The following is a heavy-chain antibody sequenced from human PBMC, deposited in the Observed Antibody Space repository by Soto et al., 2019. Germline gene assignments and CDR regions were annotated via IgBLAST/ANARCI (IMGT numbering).Heavy chain of an antibody. V-gene: IGHV4-4*07. CDR3: AGDEGYYYSGVDA. CDR2: IYPSGNT. CDR1: GGSISSYY. Sequence: SETLSLTCAVSGGSISSYYWSWIRQTAGKGLEWIGRIYPSGNTNYNPSLKSRVTMSIDTSKNQLSLKLRSVTAADTAVYFCAGDEGYYYSGVDAWGQGTAATVSS. J-gene: IGHJ6*02.